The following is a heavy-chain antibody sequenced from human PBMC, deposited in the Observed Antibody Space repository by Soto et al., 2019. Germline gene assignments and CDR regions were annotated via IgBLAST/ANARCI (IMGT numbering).Heavy chain of an antibody. CDR2: IRSSGYT. CDR3: AGGIVAAWEVLAH. Sequence: SETLSLTCGVYGGSFSHYFWTWVRQTPERGLEWIGEIRSSGYTDYSPSLRSRLTISIDTSKSQFSLELTSMTAADTAIYYCAGGIVAAWEVLAHWGQGALVTVSS. J-gene: IGHJ5*02. D-gene: IGHD6-13*01. V-gene: IGHV4-34*01. CDR1: GGSFSHYF.